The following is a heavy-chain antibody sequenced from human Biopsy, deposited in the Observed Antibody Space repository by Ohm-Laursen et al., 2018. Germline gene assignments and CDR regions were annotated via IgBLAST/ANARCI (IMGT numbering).Heavy chain of an antibody. J-gene: IGHJ4*02. CDR1: GYTFTGYY. D-gene: IGHD3-9*01. CDR3: AIDGNDFLTDYLKIDQ. CDR2: INPKSGGT. V-gene: IGHV1-2*02. Sequence: SVKVSCKASGYTFTGYYLHWVRQAPGQGLEWMGWINPKSGGTHYLEKFRGRVTMTRDTSISTAYMEVSSLRSGDTAVYYCAIDGNDFLTDYLKIDQWGQGTLVTVSS.